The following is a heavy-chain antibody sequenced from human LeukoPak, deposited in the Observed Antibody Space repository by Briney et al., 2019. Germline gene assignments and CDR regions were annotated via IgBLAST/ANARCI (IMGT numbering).Heavy chain of an antibody. CDR2: INSDGSST. CDR3: ARVLLTTLKYYYDSSGYYYFDY. D-gene: IGHD3-22*01. J-gene: IGHJ4*02. Sequence: GGSLRLSCAASGFTFSSYWMHWVRQAPGKGLVWVSRINSDGSSTSYADSVKGRFTISRDNAKNTLYLQMNGLRAEDTAVYYCARVLLTTLKYYYDSSGYYYFDYWGQGTLVTVSS. V-gene: IGHV3-74*01. CDR1: GFTFSSYW.